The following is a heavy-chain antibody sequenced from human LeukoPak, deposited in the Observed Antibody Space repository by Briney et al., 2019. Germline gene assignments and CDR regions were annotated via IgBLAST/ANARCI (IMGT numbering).Heavy chain of an antibody. CDR3: AKRYCASTKCYQLDY. J-gene: IGHJ4*02. Sequence: GGSLRLSCAASGFTFSTYAMSWVRQAPGKGLEWVSGISGSGGSTYYADSVKGRFTISRDNSKNTLYLQMNSLRAEDTAVYYCAKRYCASTKCYQLDYWGQGTLVTVSS. CDR1: GFTFSTYA. V-gene: IGHV3-23*01. D-gene: IGHD2-2*01. CDR2: ISGSGGST.